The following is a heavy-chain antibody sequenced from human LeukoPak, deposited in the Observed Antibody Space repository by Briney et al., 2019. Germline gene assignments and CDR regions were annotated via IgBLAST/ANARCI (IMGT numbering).Heavy chain of an antibody. D-gene: IGHD1-26*01. V-gene: IGHV4-61*02. CDR3: ARDRDSIVGATEFDF. J-gene: IGHJ4*02. CDR1: SGSISSGSHY. CDR2: IYPTGST. Sequence: PSQTLSLTCTVSSGSISSGSHYWNWIRPPAGTGLEWIERIYPTGSTNYNPSLTSRVTISVDASKNQFSLRLTSVTAADTAVYYCARDRDSIVGATEFDFWGLGTLVTVSS.